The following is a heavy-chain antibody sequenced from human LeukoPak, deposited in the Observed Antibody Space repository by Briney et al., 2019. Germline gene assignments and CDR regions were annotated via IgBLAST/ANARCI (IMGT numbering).Heavy chain of an antibody. J-gene: IGHJ3*02. CDR3: AREGSYCGGDCYSDAFDI. CDR2: ISSYNGRT. Sequence: ASVKVSCKASGYTFTNYGFSWVRQAPGQRLEWMGWISSYNGRTNYAQELQDRDTLTTDTSTSTVYMELRSLRSDDTAVYYCAREGSYCGGDCYSDAFDIWGQGTMVTVSS. V-gene: IGHV1-18*01. CDR1: GYTFTNYG. D-gene: IGHD2-21*01.